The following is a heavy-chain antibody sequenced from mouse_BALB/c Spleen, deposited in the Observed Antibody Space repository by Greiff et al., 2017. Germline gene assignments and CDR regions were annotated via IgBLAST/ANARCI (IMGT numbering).Heavy chain of an antibody. D-gene: IGHD1-1*01. CDR3: ARENYGSSRYAMDY. V-gene: IGHV5-6-3*01. Sequence: EVKVVESGGGLVQPGGSLKLSCAASGFTFSSYGMSWVRQTPDKRLELVATINSNGGSTYYPDSVKGRFTISRDNAKNTLYLQMSSLKSEDTAMYYCARENYGSSRYAMDYWGQGTSVTVSS. J-gene: IGHJ4*01. CDR1: GFTFSSYG. CDR2: INSNGGST.